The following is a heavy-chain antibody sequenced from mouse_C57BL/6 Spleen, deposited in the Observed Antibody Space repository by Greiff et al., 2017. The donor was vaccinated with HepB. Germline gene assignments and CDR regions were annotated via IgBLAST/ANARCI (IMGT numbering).Heavy chain of an antibody. Sequence: EVKLVESGGGLVKPGGSLKLSCAASGFTFSDYGMHWVRQAPEKGLEWVAYISSGSSTIYYADTVKGRFTISRDNAKNTLFLQMTSLRSEDTAMYYCARDPYTMIRGAWFAYWGQGTLVTVSA. CDR2: ISSGSSTI. D-gene: IGHD2-4*01. CDR1: GFTFSDYG. CDR3: ARDPYTMIRGAWFAY. J-gene: IGHJ3*01. V-gene: IGHV5-17*01.